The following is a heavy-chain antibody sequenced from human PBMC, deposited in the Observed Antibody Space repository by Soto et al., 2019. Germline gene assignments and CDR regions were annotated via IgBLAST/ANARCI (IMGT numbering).Heavy chain of an antibody. CDR2: IYYSGST. CDR1: GGSISSYY. Sequence: NPSETLSLTCTVSGGSISSYYWSWIRQPPGKGLEWIGYIYYSGSTNYNPSLKSRVTISVDTSKNQFSLKLSSVTAADTAVYYCARSPPAPTAHYGDYVFDYWGQGTLVTVSS. J-gene: IGHJ4*02. D-gene: IGHD4-17*01. V-gene: IGHV4-59*01. CDR3: ARSPPAPTAHYGDYVFDY.